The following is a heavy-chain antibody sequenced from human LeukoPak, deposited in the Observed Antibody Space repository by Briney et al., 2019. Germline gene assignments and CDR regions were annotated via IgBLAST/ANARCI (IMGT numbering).Heavy chain of an antibody. J-gene: IGHJ4*02. CDR1: GGSISGSYSC. CDR2: MYSSGST. D-gene: IGHD6-6*01. V-gene: IGHV4-39*01. Sequence: SETLSLTCTVSGGSISGSYSCWSWIRQPPGKGLEWIARMYSSGSTYYNPSLKSRVTISVDTSKNQISLRVSSVTAPETAVYFCAAISSSSLLLPFDYWGQGTLVTVCS. CDR3: AAISSSSLLLPFDY.